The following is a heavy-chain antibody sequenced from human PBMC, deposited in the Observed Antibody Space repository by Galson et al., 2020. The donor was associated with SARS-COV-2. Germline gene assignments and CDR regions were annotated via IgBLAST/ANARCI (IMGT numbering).Heavy chain of an antibody. D-gene: IGHD4-17*01. CDR2: IYYSGST. CDR3: ARVATTVTTGIDY. V-gene: IGHV4-30-4*01. J-gene: IGHJ4*02. CDR1: GGSISSGDYY. Sequence: SETLSLTCTVSGGSISSGDYYWSWIRQPPGKGLEWIGYIYYSGSTYYNPSLKSRVTISVDMSTNQFSLKLSSLTAADTAVYHCARVATTVTTGIDYWGQGTLVIVSS.